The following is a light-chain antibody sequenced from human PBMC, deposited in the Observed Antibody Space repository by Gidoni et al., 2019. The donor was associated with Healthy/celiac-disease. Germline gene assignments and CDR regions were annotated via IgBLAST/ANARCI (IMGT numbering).Light chain of an antibody. Sequence: SYELTQPPSVSVPPGQTASITCAGDKLGDKYACWYQQKPGQSPVLVIYQDSKRPSGLPERFSGSNSGNTATLTISGTQAMDEADYYCQAWDSSTAVVFGGGTKLTVV. CDR1: KLGDKY. CDR2: QDS. J-gene: IGLJ2*01. CDR3: QAWDSSTAVV. V-gene: IGLV3-1*01.